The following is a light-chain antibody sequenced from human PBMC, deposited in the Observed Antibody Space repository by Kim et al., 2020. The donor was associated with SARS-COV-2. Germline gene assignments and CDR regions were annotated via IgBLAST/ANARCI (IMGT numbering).Light chain of an antibody. Sequence: DVVMTQSPLSLPVTLGQPASISCRSSQSLVYSDGHTYLNWFQQRPGQSPRRLIYKVSNRDSGVPDRFSGSGSGTDFTLKISRVEAEDVGVYYCMQGIHPITFGQGTRLEIK. CDR1: QSLVYSDGHTY. CDR3: MQGIHPIT. J-gene: IGKJ5*01. V-gene: IGKV2-30*01. CDR2: KVS.